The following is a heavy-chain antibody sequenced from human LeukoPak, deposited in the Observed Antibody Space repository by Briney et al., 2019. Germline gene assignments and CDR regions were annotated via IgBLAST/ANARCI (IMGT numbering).Heavy chain of an antibody. Sequence: ASVKVSCKASGYTFTGYYMHWVRQAPGQGLEWMGWINPNSGGTNYAQKFQGRVTMTRDTSISTAYMELSRLRSDDTAVYYCARMXFGESVSHFDYWGQGTLVTVSS. CDR3: ARMXFGESVSHFDY. CDR1: GYTFTGYY. CDR2: INPNSGGT. J-gene: IGHJ4*02. D-gene: IGHD3-10*01. V-gene: IGHV1-2*02.